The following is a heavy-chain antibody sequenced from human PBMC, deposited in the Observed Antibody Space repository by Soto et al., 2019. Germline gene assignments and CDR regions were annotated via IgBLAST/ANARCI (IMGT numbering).Heavy chain of an antibody. CDR3: AREGPLDYDFCRTQRHYYFDY. J-gene: IGHJ4*02. CDR2: ISSSSSYL. Sequence: EVQLVESGGGLVKPGGSLRLSCAASGFTFSGYSMNWFRQAPGKGLEWVSSISSSSSYLYYADSVKGRFTISRDNAKNTLYLQMNSLRAEDTALNYCAREGPLDYDFCRTQRHYYFDYWGQGTLVTVSS. D-gene: IGHD3-3*01. V-gene: IGHV3-21*01. CDR1: GFTFSGYS.